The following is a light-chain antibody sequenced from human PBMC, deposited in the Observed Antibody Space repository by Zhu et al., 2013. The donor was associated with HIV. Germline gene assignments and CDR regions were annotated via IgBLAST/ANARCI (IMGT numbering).Light chain of an antibody. CDR1: QDISTY. CDR2: DAS. J-gene: IGKJ5*01. CDR3: LHYDNLPPIT. V-gene: IGKV1-33*01. Sequence: DIQMTQSPSSLSASVGDRVTITCQASQDISTYLNWYRHIPGKAPELLIYDASHLEPGVPSRFSGSGSGTDFSFTISSLQPEDIATYYCLHYDNLPPITFGQGTRLDLK.